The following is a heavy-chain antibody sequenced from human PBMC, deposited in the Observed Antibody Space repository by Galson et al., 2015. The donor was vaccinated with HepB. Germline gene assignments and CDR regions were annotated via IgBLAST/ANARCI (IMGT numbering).Heavy chain of an antibody. J-gene: IGHJ4*02. D-gene: IGHD5-12*01. Sequence: SLRLSCAASGFTFSSYAMSWVRQAPGKGLEWVSAISGSGGSTYYADSVKGRFTISRDNSKNTLYLQMNSLRAEDTAVYYCAKSKGGVYSGYDPRPHFDYWGQGTLVTVSS. CDR1: GFTFSSYA. CDR2: ISGSGGST. V-gene: IGHV3-23*01. CDR3: AKSKGGVYSGYDPRPHFDY.